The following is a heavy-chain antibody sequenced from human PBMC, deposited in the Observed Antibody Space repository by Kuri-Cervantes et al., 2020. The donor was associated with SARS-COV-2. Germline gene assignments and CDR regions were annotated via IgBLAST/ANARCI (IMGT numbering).Heavy chain of an antibody. CDR1: GFTFSSYW. J-gene: IGHJ4*02. V-gene: IGHV3-7*01. Sequence: ETLSLTCAASGFTFSSYWMSWVRQAPGKGLEWVANIKQDGSEKYYVDSVKGRFTISRDNAKNSLYLQMNSLRAEDTAVYYCARDKWTAMVTTTDYWGQGNLVNGAS. CDR2: IKQDGSEK. D-gene: IGHD5-18*01. CDR3: ARDKWTAMVTTTDY.